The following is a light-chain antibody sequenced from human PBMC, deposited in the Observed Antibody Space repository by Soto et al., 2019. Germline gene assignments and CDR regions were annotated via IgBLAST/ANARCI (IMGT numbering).Light chain of an antibody. CDR1: QSVSSN. CDR3: QQYHKWPIT. CDR2: DAS. Sequence: EIVMTQSPSTVSVSPGERATLSCRASQSVSSNLAWHQQKPGQAPRILMYDASTRATGIPARFSGSGSGTEFTLTISSLQSEDFAVYYCQQYHKWPITFGQGTRLEIK. J-gene: IGKJ5*01. V-gene: IGKV3-15*01.